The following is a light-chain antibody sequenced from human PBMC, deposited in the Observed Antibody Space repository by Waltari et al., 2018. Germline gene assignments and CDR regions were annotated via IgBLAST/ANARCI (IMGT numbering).Light chain of an antibody. CDR3: QQYHERPPLT. V-gene: IGKV3-15*01. CDR1: RRIGRT. CDR2: DAS. J-gene: IGKJ4*01. Sequence: EIVMTQSPVTLSVSPVDRATLACRASRRIGRTLAWYQLKPGQPPRLLIYDASTRATDIPGRVSGRGSGTEFTLTISSLQSEDLAVYYCQQYHERPPLTFGGGTKVDIK.